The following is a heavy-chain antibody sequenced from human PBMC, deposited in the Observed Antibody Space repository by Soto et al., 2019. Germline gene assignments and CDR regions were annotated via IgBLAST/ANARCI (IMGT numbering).Heavy chain of an antibody. D-gene: IGHD2-2*01. V-gene: IGHV1-69*06. J-gene: IGHJ6*02. CDR2: IIPIFGTA. Sequence: SVKVSCKASGGTFSSYAISWVRQAPGQGLEWMGGIIPIFGTANYAQKFQGRVTITADKSTSTAYMELSSLRSEDTAVYYCAGYIVVVPAAIARYYYYGKDVWGQGTTVTVSS. CDR3: AGYIVVVPAAIARYYYYGKDV. CDR1: GGTFSSYA.